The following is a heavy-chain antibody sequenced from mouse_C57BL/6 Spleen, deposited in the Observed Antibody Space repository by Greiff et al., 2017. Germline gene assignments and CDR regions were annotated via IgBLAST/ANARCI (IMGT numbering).Heavy chain of an antibody. CDR1: GFTFSSYA. V-gene: IGHV5-4*01. CDR3: AREGYYFDY. Sequence: VQLKESGGGLVKPGGSLKLSCAASGFTFSSYAMSWVRQTPEKRLEWVATISDGGSYTYYPDNVKGRFTISRDNAKNNLYLQMSHLKSDDTAMYYCAREGYYFDYWGQGTTLTVSS. J-gene: IGHJ2*01. CDR2: ISDGGSYT.